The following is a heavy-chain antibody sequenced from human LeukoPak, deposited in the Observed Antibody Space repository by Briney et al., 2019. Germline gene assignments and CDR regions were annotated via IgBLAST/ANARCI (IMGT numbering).Heavy chain of an antibody. CDR3: ARDQGFWSGYYMVWDYYYYYMDV. J-gene: IGHJ6*03. Sequence: PGGSLRLSCAASGFTFSSYSMNWVRQAPGKGLEWVSSISSSSSYIYYADSVKGRFTISRDNAKNSLYLQMNSLRAEDTAVYYCARDQGFWSGYYMVWDYYYYYMDVWGKGTTVTVSS. D-gene: IGHD3-3*01. V-gene: IGHV3-21*01. CDR1: GFTFSSYS. CDR2: ISSSSSYI.